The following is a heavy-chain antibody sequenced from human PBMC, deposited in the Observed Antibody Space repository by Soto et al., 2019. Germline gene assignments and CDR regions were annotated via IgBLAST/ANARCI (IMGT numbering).Heavy chain of an antibody. CDR2: ISAYNGNT. CDR1: GYTFTSYG. V-gene: IGHV1-18*01. CDR3: ARDFSSSPPRYGMDV. D-gene: IGHD6-13*01. Sequence: ASVKFSCKASGYTFTSYGISWVRQAPGQGLEWMGWISAYNGNTNYAQKLQGRVTMTTDTSTSTAYMELRSLRSDDTAVYYCARDFSSSPPRYGMDVWGQGTTVTVSS. J-gene: IGHJ6*02.